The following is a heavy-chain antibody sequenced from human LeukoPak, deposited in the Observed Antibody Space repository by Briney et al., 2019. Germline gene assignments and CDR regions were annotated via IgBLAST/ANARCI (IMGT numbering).Heavy chain of an antibody. D-gene: IGHD1-26*01. J-gene: IGHJ4*02. CDR2: IRYDGSNK. CDR1: GFTFSSSG. CDR3: AREWDLGFDY. V-gene: IGHV3-30*02. Sequence: PGGSLRLSCAASGFTFSSSGMHWVRQAPGKGLEWVAFIRYDGSNKYYADSVKGRFTISRDNAKNSLYLQMNSLRAEDTAVYYCAREWDLGFDYWGQGTLVTVSS.